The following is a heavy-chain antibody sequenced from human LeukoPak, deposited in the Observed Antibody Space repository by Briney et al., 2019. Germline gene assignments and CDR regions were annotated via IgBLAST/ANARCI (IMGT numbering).Heavy chain of an antibody. J-gene: IGHJ5*02. D-gene: IGHD6-13*01. CDR1: GGSISSSSYY. CDR3: ARHRGSSWSPNWFDP. Sequence: SETLSLTCTVSGGSISSSSYYWGWIRQPPGKGLEWIGSIYYSGSAYYNPSLRSRVTISVDTSKNQFSLKLSSVTAADTAVYYCARHRGSSWSPNWFDPWGQGTLVTVSS. V-gene: IGHV4-39*01. CDR2: IYYSGSA.